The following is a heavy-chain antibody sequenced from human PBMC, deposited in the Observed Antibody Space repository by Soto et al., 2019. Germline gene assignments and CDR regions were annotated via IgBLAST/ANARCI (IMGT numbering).Heavy chain of an antibody. J-gene: IGHJ3*02. D-gene: IGHD2-21*02. CDR3: ARVSCGGDCYTDAFDI. CDR2: ISPYNGNT. V-gene: IGHV1-18*01. CDR1: GYTFTSYG. Sequence: ASVKVSCKAPGYTFTSYGISWVRQAPGQGLEWMGWISPYNGNTNYAQNLQGRVTMTTDTSTSTAYMELRSLRSDDTAVYYCARVSCGGDCYTDAFDIWGQGAMVTVSS.